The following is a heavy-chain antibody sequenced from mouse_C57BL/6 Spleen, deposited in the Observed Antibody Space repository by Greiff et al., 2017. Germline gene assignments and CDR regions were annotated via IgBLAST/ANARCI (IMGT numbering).Heavy chain of an antibody. CDR3: AREGSLYYYAMDY. V-gene: IGHV1-52*01. J-gene: IGHJ4*01. CDR1: GYTFTSYW. CDR2: IDTSDSET. Sequence: QVQLQQPGAELVRPGSSVKLSCKASGYTFTSYWMHWVKQRPIQGLEWIGNIDTSDSETHYNQKFKDKATLTVDKSSSTAYMQLSSLTSEDSAVYYCAREGSLYYYAMDYWGQGTSVTVSS.